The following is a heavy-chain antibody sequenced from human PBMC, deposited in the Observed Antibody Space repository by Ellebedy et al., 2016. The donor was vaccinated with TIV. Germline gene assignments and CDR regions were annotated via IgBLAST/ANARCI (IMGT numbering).Heavy chain of an antibody. CDR3: ARVWAVRGVIVDYYYYGMDV. D-gene: IGHD3-10*01. V-gene: IGHV3-11*04. CDR1: GFSFNDYY. CDR2: ISSGGSVI. J-gene: IGHJ6*02. Sequence: GESLKISXAASGFSFNDYYMSWIRQAPGRGLEWISYISSGGSVIYYADSVKGRFTITRDIDENSLYLQMNSLRAEDTAVYYCARVWAVRGVIVDYYYYGMDVWGQGTTVTVSS.